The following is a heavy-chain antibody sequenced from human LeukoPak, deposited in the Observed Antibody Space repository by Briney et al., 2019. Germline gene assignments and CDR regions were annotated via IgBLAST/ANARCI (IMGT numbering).Heavy chain of an antibody. CDR1: GGSFSGYY. V-gene: IGHV4-34*01. J-gene: IGHJ5*02. D-gene: IGHD2-2*01. Sequence: SETLSLTCAVYGGSFSGYYWSWIRQLPGKGLEWIGEINHSGSTNYNPSLKSRVTISVDTSKNQFSLKLSSVTAADTAVYYCARGRVVVPAAMSVGGNWFDPWGQGTLVTVSS. CDR2: INHSGST. CDR3: ARGRVVVPAAMSVGGNWFDP.